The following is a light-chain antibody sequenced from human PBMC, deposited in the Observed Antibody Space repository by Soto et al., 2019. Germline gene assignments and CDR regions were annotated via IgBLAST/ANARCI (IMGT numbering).Light chain of an antibody. CDR3: QQYLSYPYT. V-gene: IGKV1-8*01. CDR1: QGISSY. CDR2: AAA. J-gene: IGKJ2*01. Sequence: AIRMTQSPSSFSASTGDRVTITCRASQGISSYLAWYQQKPGKVPKLLIYAAATLQRGAPSRFSASGSGTDFTLTISRLQSEDFAPYYCQQYLSYPYTFGQGTKLEI.